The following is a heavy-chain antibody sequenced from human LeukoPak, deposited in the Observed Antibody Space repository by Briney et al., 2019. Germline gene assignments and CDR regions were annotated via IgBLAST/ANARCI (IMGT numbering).Heavy chain of an antibody. J-gene: IGHJ4*02. D-gene: IGHD3-10*01. CDR3: GRGINSGSYYNIVY. CDR2: ISHDGGNK. CDR1: GFSFSTHA. Sequence: PGGSLRLSCAASGFSFSTHAIHWVRQAPGKGLEWVAVISHDGGNKYHADSVKGRFTISRDNSENTLYLQMNSLRPEDTAVYYCGRGINSGSYYNIVYWGQGTLVTVSS. V-gene: IGHV3-30*04.